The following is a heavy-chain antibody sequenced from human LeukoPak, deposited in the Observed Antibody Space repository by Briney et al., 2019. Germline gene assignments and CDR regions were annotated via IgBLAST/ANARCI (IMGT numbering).Heavy chain of an antibody. D-gene: IGHD4-23*01. CDR1: GFTFSSYG. J-gene: IGHJ4*02. CDR3: AKSYGGELGPFDY. Sequence: PGGSLRLSCAASGFTFSSYGMHWVRQAPGKGLEWVAVISYDGSNKYYADSVKGRFTISRDNSKNTLYLQMNSLRAEDTAVYYCAKSYGGELGPFDYWGQGTLVTVSS. V-gene: IGHV3-30*18. CDR2: ISYDGSNK.